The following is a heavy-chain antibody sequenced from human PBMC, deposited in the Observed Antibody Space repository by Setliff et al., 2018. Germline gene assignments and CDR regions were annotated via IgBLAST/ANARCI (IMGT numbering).Heavy chain of an antibody. J-gene: IGHJ5*01. Sequence: ETLSLTCAVSGGSVTSHYWSWIRQPPGKGLEWVANIRQDGGDRNYADSVKGRFTISRDNSKNTVYLQMNNLRADDTAIYYCARDLGNWFDPWGQGTLVTVSS. D-gene: IGHD3-16*01. CDR2: IRQDGGDR. V-gene: IGHV3-7*03. CDR3: ARDLGNWFDP. CDR1: GGSVTSHY.